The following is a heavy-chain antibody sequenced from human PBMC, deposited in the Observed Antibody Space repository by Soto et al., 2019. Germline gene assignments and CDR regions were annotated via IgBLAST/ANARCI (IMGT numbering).Heavy chain of an antibody. CDR2: MNPNSGNT. CDR3: ARVSGLIATYYYYYGMDV. Sequence: ASVKVSCKASGYTFTSYDINWVRQATGQGLEWMGWMNPNSGNTGYAQKFRGRVTMTRNTSISTAYMELSSLRSEDTAVYYCARVSGLIATYYYYYGMDVWGQGTTVTVSS. CDR1: GYTFTSYD. D-gene: IGHD3-16*01. V-gene: IGHV1-8*01. J-gene: IGHJ6*02.